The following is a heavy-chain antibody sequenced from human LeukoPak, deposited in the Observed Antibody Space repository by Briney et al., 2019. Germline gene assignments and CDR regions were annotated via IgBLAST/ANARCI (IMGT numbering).Heavy chain of an antibody. CDR2: ISSTSIHI. V-gene: IGHV3-21*01. CDR3: VLGGAGGIRDVAYDI. CDR1: GFTYSSYS. Sequence: PGGSLRLSCAASGFTYSSYSMNWFRQAPGKGLDWVSSISSTSIHIYYADSVNGRFTISRDNAENSLYLQMNSLRAEDTAVYYCVLGGAGGIRDVAYDIWGQGTMVTASS. D-gene: IGHD6-13*01. J-gene: IGHJ3*02.